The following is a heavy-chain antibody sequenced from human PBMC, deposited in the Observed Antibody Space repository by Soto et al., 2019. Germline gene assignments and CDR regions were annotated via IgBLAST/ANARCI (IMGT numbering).Heavy chain of an antibody. J-gene: IGHJ5*02. CDR2: ISLYSDGT. Sequence: KVSCKTSGYTFSNYGITWVRQAPGQPLEWLGWISLYSDGTNYAQKFQGRVSMTTDTSTTTAYMELRSLRSDDTAVYYCARVVPGAEAWFGPWGQGTLVTVSS. V-gene: IGHV1-18*01. D-gene: IGHD2-2*01. CDR1: GYTFSNYG. CDR3: ARVVPGAEAWFGP.